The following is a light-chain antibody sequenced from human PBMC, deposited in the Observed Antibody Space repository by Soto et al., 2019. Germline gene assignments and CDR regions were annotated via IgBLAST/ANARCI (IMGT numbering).Light chain of an antibody. V-gene: IGKV3-20*01. Sequence: EVVLTQSPGTLSLSPGERVTLSRRASQSISGNYLAWYQHKPGQAPRLLISGTDTRATGIPDRFSGRGSGTDCSLTISRLEPGDFAVYYCQHYGDSLSITFGQGTRLEI. CDR3: QHYGDSLSIT. CDR1: QSISGNY. J-gene: IGKJ5*01. CDR2: GTD.